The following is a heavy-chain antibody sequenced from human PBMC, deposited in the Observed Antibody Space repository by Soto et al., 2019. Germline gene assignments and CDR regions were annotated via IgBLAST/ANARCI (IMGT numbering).Heavy chain of an antibody. CDR1: GFTFSNYA. J-gene: IGHJ6*02. D-gene: IGHD3-3*01. CDR3: AKFPHPGGDFRRDYYYYGLDV. V-gene: IGHV3-23*01. CDR2: ISSNGDSR. Sequence: GGSLRLSCAASGFTFSNYAMTWVRQAPGKGLEWVSTISSNGDSRYHADSVMGRFTISRDNSKNTLYLQMNSLRAEDTAVYYCAKFPHPGGDFRRDYYYYGLDVWGQGSTVTVSS.